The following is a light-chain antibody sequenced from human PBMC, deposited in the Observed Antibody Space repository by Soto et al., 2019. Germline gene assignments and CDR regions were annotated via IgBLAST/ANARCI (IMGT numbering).Light chain of an antibody. Sequence: EIVMTQSPLTLPVTPGEPASISCRSSQSLLYNNTYNYLDWYVQKPGQSPQLLIYFGSNRAPGVPDRFSGSGSGTVFTLTISSLQSDDFAVYYCQQYLDWPRTFGQGTKVDIK. CDR2: FGS. CDR3: QQYLDWPRT. J-gene: IGKJ1*01. CDR1: QSLLYNNTYNY. V-gene: IGKV2-28*01.